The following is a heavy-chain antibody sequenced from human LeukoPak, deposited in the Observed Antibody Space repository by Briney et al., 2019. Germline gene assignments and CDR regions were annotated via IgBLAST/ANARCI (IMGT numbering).Heavy chain of an antibody. CDR2: INPNSGGT. D-gene: IGHD1-1*01. V-gene: IGHV1-2*02. CDR1: GYTFTGYY. J-gene: IGHJ5*02. Sequence: ASVKVSCKASGYTFTGYYMHWVRQAPGQGLEWMGWINPNSGGTNYAQKFQGRVTMTRDTSISTAYMELSRLRSDDTAVYYCARVRLLLNENNWFDPWGQGTLVTVSS. CDR3: ARVRLLLNENNWFDP.